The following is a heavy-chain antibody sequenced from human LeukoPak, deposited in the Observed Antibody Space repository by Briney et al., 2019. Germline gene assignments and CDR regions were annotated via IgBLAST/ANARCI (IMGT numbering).Heavy chain of an antibody. J-gene: IGHJ4*02. CDR2: IYYSGST. Sequence: SETLSLTCTVSGGSISSYYWSWIRQPPGKGLEWIGYIYYSGSTNYNPSLKSRVTISADTSKNQFSLKLSSVTAADTAVYYCARDQWLGIDYWGQGTLVTVSS. CDR1: GGSISSYY. V-gene: IGHV4-59*01. D-gene: IGHD6-19*01. CDR3: ARDQWLGIDY.